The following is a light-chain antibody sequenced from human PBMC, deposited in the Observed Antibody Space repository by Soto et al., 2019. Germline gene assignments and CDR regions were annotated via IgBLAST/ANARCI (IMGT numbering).Light chain of an antibody. CDR3: SSYTSSSTLV. V-gene: IGLV2-14*01. CDR2: EVS. J-gene: IGLJ1*01. CDR1: SSDVGGYNY. Sequence: QSALTQPASVSGSPGQSITISCTGTSSDVGGYNYVSWYQQHPGKAPKLMIFEVSNRPSGVSIRFSGSKSGNTASLTISGLQTEDEADYYCSSYTSSSTLVFGTGTKVTVL.